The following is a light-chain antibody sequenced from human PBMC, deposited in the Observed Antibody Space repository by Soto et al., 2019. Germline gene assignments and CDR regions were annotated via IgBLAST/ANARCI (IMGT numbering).Light chain of an antibody. Sequence: QSVLTQPPSVSGAPGQRVTIACTGSTSNIGAGYDVHWYRHLPGAAPKLLLSGHSHRPSGVPDRLSGSKSGTSASLAITGLQAEDEADYYCHSYDSGLVGLIFGAGTKLTVL. CDR3: HSYDSGLVGLI. V-gene: IGLV1-40*01. CDR1: TSNIGAGYD. J-gene: IGLJ2*01. CDR2: GHS.